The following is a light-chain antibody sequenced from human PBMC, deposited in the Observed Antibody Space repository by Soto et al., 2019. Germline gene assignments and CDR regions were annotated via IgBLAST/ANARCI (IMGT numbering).Light chain of an antibody. CDR1: QSISRY. CDR3: QHGYSTPLT. CDR2: AAS. Sequence: DIQLTQSPSSLSASVGDRITITCRSSQSISRYLNWYQQKPGKAPNLLIYAASTLQSGVPSRFSGSGSGTDFTLTISSLQPEDFATYFCQHGYSTPLTFGRGTKVDIK. J-gene: IGKJ4*01. V-gene: IGKV1-39*01.